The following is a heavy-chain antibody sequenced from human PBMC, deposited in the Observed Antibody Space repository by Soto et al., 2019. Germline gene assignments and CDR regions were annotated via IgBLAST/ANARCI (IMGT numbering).Heavy chain of an antibody. CDR2: IYYSGST. CDR1: GGSISSGDYY. J-gene: IGHJ5*02. Sequence: PSETLSLTCTVSGGSISSGDYYWSWIRQPPGKGLEWIGYIYYSGSTYYNPSLKSRVTISVDTSKNQFSLKLSSVTAADTAVYYCARYTYYYGSGSYYPPPFDPWGQGTLVTVSS. CDR3: ARYTYYYGSGSYYPPPFDP. D-gene: IGHD3-10*01. V-gene: IGHV4-30-4*01.